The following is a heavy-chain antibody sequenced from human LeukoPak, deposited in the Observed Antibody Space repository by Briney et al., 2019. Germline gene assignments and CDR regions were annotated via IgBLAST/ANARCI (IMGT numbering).Heavy chain of an antibody. D-gene: IGHD5-24*01. J-gene: IGHJ3*02. Sequence: GGSLRLSCAASGFTVSSNYMSWVRQAPGKGLEWVSVIYSGGSTYYADSVKGRFTISRDNSKNTLYLQMNSLRAEDTAVYCCARDREDGYNRAFDIWGQGTMVTVSS. V-gene: IGHV3-53*01. CDR2: IYSGGST. CDR3: ARDREDGYNRAFDI. CDR1: GFTVSSNY.